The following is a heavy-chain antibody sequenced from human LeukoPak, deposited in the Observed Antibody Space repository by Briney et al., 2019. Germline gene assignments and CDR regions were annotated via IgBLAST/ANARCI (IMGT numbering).Heavy chain of an antibody. V-gene: IGHV4-4*07. D-gene: IGHD2-2*01. CDR2: IYTSGST. Sequence: SETLSLTCTVSGGSISSYYWSWIRQPAGKGLEWIGRIYTSGSTNYNPSLKSRVTMSVDTSKNQFSLKLSSVTAADTAVYYCARVSDVVPAALYWYFDLWGRGTLVTVSS. CDR1: GGSISSYY. CDR3: ARVSDVVPAALYWYFDL. J-gene: IGHJ2*01.